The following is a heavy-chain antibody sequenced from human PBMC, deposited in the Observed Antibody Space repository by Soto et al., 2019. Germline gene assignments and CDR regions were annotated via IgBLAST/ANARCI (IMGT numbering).Heavy chain of an antibody. CDR2: ISGTRGRQRNT. D-gene: IGHD3-16*01. CDR3: VRDLLGIYYDVCDY. Sequence: GGSLRLSCAASGFIFSDYAMTWVRQAPGRGLEWVSTISGTRGRQRNTFYTASVKGRFTVTRDNSKNTLFLQMNSLRSEDTAVYYCVRDLLGIYYDVCDYWGQGTLVTVSS. J-gene: IGHJ4*02. V-gene: IGHV3-23*01. CDR1: GFIFSDYA.